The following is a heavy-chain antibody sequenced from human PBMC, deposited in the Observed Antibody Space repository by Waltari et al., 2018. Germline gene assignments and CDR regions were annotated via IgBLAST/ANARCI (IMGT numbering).Heavy chain of an antibody. Sequence: QLQLQESGPGLVKPSETLSLTCTVSGGSISSSSYYWGWIRQPPGKGLEWIGSIYYSGSTYYNPSLKSRVTISVDTSKNQFSLKLSSVTAADTAVYYCASPYCSSTSCYAMGYYYYGMDVWGQGTTVTVSS. CDR3: ASPYCSSTSCYAMGYYYYGMDV. D-gene: IGHD2-2*01. CDR1: GGSISSSSYY. V-gene: IGHV4-39*01. J-gene: IGHJ6*02. CDR2: IYYSGST.